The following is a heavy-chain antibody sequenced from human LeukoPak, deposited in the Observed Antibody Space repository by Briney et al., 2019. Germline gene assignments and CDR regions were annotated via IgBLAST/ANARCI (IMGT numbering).Heavy chain of an antibody. D-gene: IGHD6-19*01. Sequence: VASVKVSCXASGGTFSSYAISWVRQAPGQGLEWMGWISAYNGNTNCAQKLQGRVTMTTDTSTSTAYMELRSLRSDDTAVYYCARGAGSGWYRYPDWGQGTLVTVSS. V-gene: IGHV1-18*01. CDR2: ISAYNGNT. CDR3: ARGAGSGWYRYPD. CDR1: GGTFSSYA. J-gene: IGHJ4*02.